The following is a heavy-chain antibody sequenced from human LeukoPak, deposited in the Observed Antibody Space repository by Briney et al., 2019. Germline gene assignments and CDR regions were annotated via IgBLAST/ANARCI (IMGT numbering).Heavy chain of an antibody. V-gene: IGHV4-59*12. CDR3: AGGYYYDSSGLFDY. J-gene: IGHJ4*02. CDR1: GGSISNYY. Sequence: SETLSLTCTVSGGSISNYYWTWIRQPPGKGLEWIGDIYYSGSTNYNPSLKSRVTISVDTSKNQFSLKLSSVTAADTAVYYCAGGYYYDSSGLFDYWGQGTLVTVSS. CDR2: IYYSGST. D-gene: IGHD3-22*01.